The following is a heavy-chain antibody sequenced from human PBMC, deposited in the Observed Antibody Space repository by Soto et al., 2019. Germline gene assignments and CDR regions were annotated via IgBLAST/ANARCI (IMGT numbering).Heavy chain of an antibody. J-gene: IGHJ3*02. Sequence: EVQLVESGGGLVQPGGSLRLSCAASGFTFSSYSMNWVRQAPGKGLEWVSYISSSSSTIYYADSVKGRFTISRDNAKNSLYLQMNSLRDEDTAVYYCARDSGGYCSGGSCYLDAFDIWGQGTMVTVSS. D-gene: IGHD2-15*01. CDR3: ARDSGGYCSGGSCYLDAFDI. V-gene: IGHV3-48*02. CDR1: GFTFSSYS. CDR2: ISSSSSTI.